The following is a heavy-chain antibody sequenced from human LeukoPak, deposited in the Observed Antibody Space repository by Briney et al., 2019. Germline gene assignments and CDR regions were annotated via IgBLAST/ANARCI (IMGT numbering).Heavy chain of an antibody. Sequence: PSETLSLTCAVYGGSFSGYYWSWFRQPPAKGLEWIGEINHSGSTNYNPSLKSRVTIAVDTSKNQFSLKLSSVTAADTAVYYCARGSPKLGYCSSTSCSVFDYWCQGTMVTDCS. CDR3: ARGSPKLGYCSSTSCSVFDY. CDR2: INHSGST. CDR1: GGSFSGYY. V-gene: IGHV4-34*01. J-gene: IGHJ4*02. D-gene: IGHD2-2*01.